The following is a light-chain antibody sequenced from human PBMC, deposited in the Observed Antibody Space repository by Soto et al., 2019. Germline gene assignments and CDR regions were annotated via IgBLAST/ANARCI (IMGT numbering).Light chain of an antibody. Sequence: DIQMTQSPSTLSASVGDRVSITCRASQRIGSWLAWYQQKPGKVPKRLIYDASTLTSGVPSRFSGSGSGTEFTLSITSLQPDDFATYYCLHYYTYPLTFGQGTKVEMK. V-gene: IGKV1-5*01. J-gene: IGKJ1*01. CDR2: DAS. CDR3: LHYYTYPLT. CDR1: QRIGSW.